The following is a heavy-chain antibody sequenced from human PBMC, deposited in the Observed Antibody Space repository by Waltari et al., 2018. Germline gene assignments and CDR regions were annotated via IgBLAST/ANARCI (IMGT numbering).Heavy chain of an antibody. CDR2: LYRGGST. V-gene: IGHV3-53*02. CDR1: GFTVSSNY. CDR3: ARGGGFGELLAFDY. Sequence: EVQLVETGGGLIQPGGSLRLSCAASGFTVSSNYLSWVRQAPGKGLEWVSVLYRGGSTFYSDSLRARFTISRDNSKNPLYLQINTVGAEDTAVYYCARGGGFGELLAFDYWGQGTLVTVSS. D-gene: IGHD3-10*01. J-gene: IGHJ4*02.